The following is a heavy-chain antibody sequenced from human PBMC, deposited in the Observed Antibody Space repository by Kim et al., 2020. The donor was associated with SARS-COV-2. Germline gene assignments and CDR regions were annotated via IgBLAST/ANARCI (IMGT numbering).Heavy chain of an antibody. CDR2: ISSSSSYI. CDR1: GFTFSSYS. V-gene: IGHV3-21*01. J-gene: IGHJ4*02. D-gene: IGHD4-17*01. CDR3: ARVVNDYGDPVADY. Sequence: GGSLRLSCAASGFTFSSYSMNWVRQAPGKWLEWVSSISSSSSYIYYADSVKGRFTISRDNAKNSLYLQMNSLRAEDTAVYYCARVVNDYGDPVADYWGQGTLVTVSS.